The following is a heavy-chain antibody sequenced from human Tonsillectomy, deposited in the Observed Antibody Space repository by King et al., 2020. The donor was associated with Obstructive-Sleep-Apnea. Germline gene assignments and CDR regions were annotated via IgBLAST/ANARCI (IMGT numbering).Heavy chain of an antibody. V-gene: IGHV3-15*01. Sequence: VQLVESGGGLVKPGGSLRLSCAASGFTFSDAWMSVVRQAPGKGLEWVVRSKSKTEGGTTDYAAPLQGRVPISRDDSKNMLFLQMNSLKTADTAVYFCTTGPNYYEIKGRYFGLWGRGTLGTVSS. CDR3: TTGPNYYEIKGRYFGL. J-gene: IGHJ2*01. D-gene: IGHD3-22*01. CDR2: SKSKTEGGTT. CDR1: GFTFSDAW.